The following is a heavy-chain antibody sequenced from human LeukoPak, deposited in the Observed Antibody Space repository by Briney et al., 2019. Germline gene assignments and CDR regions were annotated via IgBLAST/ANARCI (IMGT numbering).Heavy chain of an antibody. D-gene: IGHD6-13*01. Sequence: PGGSLRLSCAASGFNFRLYGMHWVRQAPGKGLEWVTLIWSDGSYKYYADSVKSRFTISRDNTKNTVSLQLSNVRAEDTAVYYCARGRAPEAGYYWYLDLWGRGTLVTVSS. CDR3: ARGRAPEAGYYWYLDL. V-gene: IGHV3-33*01. CDR2: IWSDGSYK. J-gene: IGHJ2*01. CDR1: GFNFRLYG.